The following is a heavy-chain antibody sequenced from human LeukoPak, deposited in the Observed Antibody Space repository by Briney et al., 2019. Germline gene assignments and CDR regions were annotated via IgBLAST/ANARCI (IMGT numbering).Heavy chain of an antibody. Sequence: EASVKVSCKASGGTFSSYAINWVRQATGQGLEWLGWMNPYTGKTGYAQKFQGRVTFTGDTSIRTAYMEVSSLTSEDTAIYYCARAPIPFYYDSRAYYSDYWGQGTLVTVSS. J-gene: IGHJ4*02. CDR1: GGTFSSYA. V-gene: IGHV1-8*03. D-gene: IGHD3-22*01. CDR2: MNPYTGKT. CDR3: ARAPIPFYYDSRAYYSDY.